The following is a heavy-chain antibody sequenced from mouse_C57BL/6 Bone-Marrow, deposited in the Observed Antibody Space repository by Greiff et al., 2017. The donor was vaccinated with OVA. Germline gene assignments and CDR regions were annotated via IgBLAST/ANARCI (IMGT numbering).Heavy chain of an antibody. CDR2: IYPGGGYT. D-gene: IGHD2-3*01. CDR1: GYTFTNYW. CDR3: ARGYGYYIYFDV. V-gene: IGHV1-63*01. Sequence: QVQLQQSGAELVRPGTSVKMSCKASGYTFTNYWIGWAKQRPGHGLEWIGDIYPGGGYTNYNEKFKGKATLTADKSYSTAYMQFSSLTSEDSAIYYCARGYGYYIYFDVWGTGTTVTVSS. J-gene: IGHJ1*03.